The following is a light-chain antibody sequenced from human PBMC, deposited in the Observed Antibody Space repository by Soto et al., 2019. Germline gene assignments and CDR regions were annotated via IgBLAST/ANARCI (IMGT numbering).Light chain of an antibody. CDR2: EAT. J-gene: IGLJ2*01. Sequence: QSVLTQPASVSASPGQSITISCTGTSSDVGDYYVVSWYQQRPGKAPKLIIYEATKRPSGVSNRFSASKSGNTASLTISGLQAEDEAEYYCCSYAGSFVVFGGGTKLTVL. CDR1: SSDVGDYYV. CDR3: CSYAGSFVV. V-gene: IGLV2-23*01.